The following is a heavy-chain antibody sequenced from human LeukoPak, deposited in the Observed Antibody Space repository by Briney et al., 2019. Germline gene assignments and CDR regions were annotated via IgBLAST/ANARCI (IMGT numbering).Heavy chain of an antibody. D-gene: IGHD3-16*01. V-gene: IGHV3-48*04. CDR3: ARCSDWGGDY. CDR2: ISSSSSTI. Sequence: GGSLRLSCAASGFTFSSYSVNWVRQAPGKGLEWVSYISSSSSTIYYADSVKGRFTISRDNAKNSLYLQMNSLRADDTAVYYCARCSDWGGDYWGQGTLVTVSS. J-gene: IGHJ4*02. CDR1: GFTFSSYS.